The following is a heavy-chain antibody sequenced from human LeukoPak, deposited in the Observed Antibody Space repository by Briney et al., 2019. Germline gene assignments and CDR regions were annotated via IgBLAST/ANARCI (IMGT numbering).Heavy chain of an antibody. CDR1: GYTFTDYY. CDR3: PTEDKYCTSTTCGDF. CDR2: MKPFSGDS. V-gene: IGHV1-2*02. Sequence: ASVKVSCKASGYTFTDYYVHWVRQAPGQGLEWMGYMKPFSGDSHYAQKFQDRVTMTRDTSTSTAYLELSGLTSDDTAVYYCPTEDKYCTSTTCGDFWGQGTLVTVSS. D-gene: IGHD2-2*01. J-gene: IGHJ4*02.